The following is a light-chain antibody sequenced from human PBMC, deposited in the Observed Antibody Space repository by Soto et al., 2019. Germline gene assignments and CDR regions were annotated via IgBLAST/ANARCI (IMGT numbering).Light chain of an antibody. V-gene: IGKV1-5*03. J-gene: IGKJ1*01. CDR3: QQYNRFSWT. Sequence: DIQMTQSPSSLSASVGERVTIICQASQSINKWLAWYQQKPGKAPKLLIYKASILQSGVPSRFSGSGSGTEFTLTISSLQPDDFATYFCQQYNRFSWTFGQGTKVEI. CDR2: KAS. CDR1: QSINKW.